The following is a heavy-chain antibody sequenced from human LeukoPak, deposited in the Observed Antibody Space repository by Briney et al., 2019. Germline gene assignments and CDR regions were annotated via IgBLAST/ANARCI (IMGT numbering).Heavy chain of an antibody. V-gene: IGHV3-74*01. Sequence: GGSLRLSCAASGFIFSNYWMHWVRQHPGKEPVWVARVTGEGSSIYADSVKGRFTISRDNAKNRVSLQMNSLRVEDTGVYYCVRESSGYASWGPGTLVTVSS. CDR2: VTGEGSS. J-gene: IGHJ5*02. CDR1: GFIFSNYW. CDR3: VRESSGYAS. D-gene: IGHD3-22*01.